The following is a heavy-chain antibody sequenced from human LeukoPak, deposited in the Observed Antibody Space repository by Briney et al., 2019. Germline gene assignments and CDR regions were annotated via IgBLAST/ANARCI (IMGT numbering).Heavy chain of an antibody. CDR1: GYTFTVYY. V-gene: IGHV1-2*04. J-gene: IGHJ4*02. Sequence: ASVTVSCKASGYTFTVYYMHWVRQAPGQGLEWMGWINPNSGGTNYAQKFQGWVTMTRDTSISTAYMELSRLRSDDTAVYYCAREIKGPLTFDYWGQGTLVTVSS. D-gene: IGHD3-9*01. CDR3: AREIKGPLTFDY. CDR2: INPNSGGT.